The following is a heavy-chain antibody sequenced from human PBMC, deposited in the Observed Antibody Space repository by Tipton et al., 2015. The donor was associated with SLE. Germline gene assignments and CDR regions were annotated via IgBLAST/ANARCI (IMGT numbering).Heavy chain of an antibody. CDR1: GGSISSYY. J-gene: IGHJ2*01. V-gene: IGHV4-34*01. Sequence: TLSLTCTVSGGSISSYYWSWIRQPPGKGLGWIGEINHSGSTNYNPSLKSRVTISVDTSKNQFSLKLTSVTAADTAVYYCARADYGYWYFDLWRRGTLVTVSS. CDR3: ARADYGYWYFDL. CDR2: INHSGST. D-gene: IGHD3-16*01.